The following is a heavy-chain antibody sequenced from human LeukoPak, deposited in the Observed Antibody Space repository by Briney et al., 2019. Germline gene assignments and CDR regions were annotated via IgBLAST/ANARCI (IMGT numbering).Heavy chain of an antibody. Sequence: SETLSLTCTVSGGSISSGGYYWSWIRQHPGKGLEWIGYIYYSGSTYYNPSLKSRVTISVDTSKNQFSLKLSSVTAADTAVYYCARGLIVAAGAYFDYWGQGTLVTVSS. CDR3: ARGLIVAAGAYFDY. V-gene: IGHV4-31*03. D-gene: IGHD6-13*01. CDR2: IYYSGST. J-gene: IGHJ4*02. CDR1: GGSISSGGYY.